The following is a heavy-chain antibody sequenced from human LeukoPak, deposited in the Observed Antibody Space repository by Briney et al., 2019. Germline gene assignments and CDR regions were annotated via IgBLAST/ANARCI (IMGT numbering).Heavy chain of an antibody. Sequence: GGSLRLSCAASGFTVRSNYMNWVRQAPGKGLEWVSVMYSGGTTFYADSVKGRFTISRDNSKNTLYLQMGSLRAEDMAVYYCAGSFLVMTGHFDYWGQGTLVTVSS. CDR1: GFTVRSNY. V-gene: IGHV3-66*01. CDR3: AGSFLVMTGHFDY. J-gene: IGHJ4*02. CDR2: MYSGGTT. D-gene: IGHD2-21*01.